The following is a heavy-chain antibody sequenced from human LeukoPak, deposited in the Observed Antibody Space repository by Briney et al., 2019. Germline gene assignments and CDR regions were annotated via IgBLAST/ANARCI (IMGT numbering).Heavy chain of an antibody. CDR1: GGSFSGYY. V-gene: IGHV4-34*01. D-gene: IGHD3-22*01. Sequence: SETLSLTCAVYGGSFSGYYWSWIRQPPGKGLEWTGEINHSGSTNYNPSLKSRVTISVDTSKNQFSLKLSSVTAADTAVYYCARRSISYDSSGYSTSEYWGQGTLVTVSS. CDR3: ARRSISYDSSGYSTSEY. J-gene: IGHJ4*02. CDR2: INHSGST.